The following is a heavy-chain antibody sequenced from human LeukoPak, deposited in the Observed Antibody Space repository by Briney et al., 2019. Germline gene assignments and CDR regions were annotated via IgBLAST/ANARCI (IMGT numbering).Heavy chain of an antibody. CDR3: ARDRAVRSHIRGFGGLLRNYYYYGMDV. CDR1: GGTFSSYA. CDR2: IIPIFGTA. J-gene: IGHJ6*04. V-gene: IGHV1-69*01. Sequence: SVKVSCKASGGTFSSYAISWVRQAPGRGLEWMGGIIPIFGTANYAQKFQGRVTITADESTSTAYMELSSLRSEDTAVYYCARDRAVRSHIRGFGGLLRNYYYYGMDVWGKGTTVTVSS. D-gene: IGHD3-10*01.